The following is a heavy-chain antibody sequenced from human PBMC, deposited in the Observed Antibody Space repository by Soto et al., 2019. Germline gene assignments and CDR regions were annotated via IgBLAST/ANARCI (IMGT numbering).Heavy chain of an antibody. D-gene: IGHD3-9*01. J-gene: IGHJ1*01. CDR1: GFTFSSYA. V-gene: IGHV3-23*01. Sequence: EVQPLESGGGLVQPGGSLRLSCAASGFTFSSYAMSWVRRAPGKGLEWVSAISGSARSTKYADSVKGRFTISRDNSKNTLFLQRSSLRAEDTAVYYCAKDVHYDIVTGIEYFHDWAQGTLVTVSS. CDR2: ISGSARST. CDR3: AKDVHYDIVTGIEYFHD.